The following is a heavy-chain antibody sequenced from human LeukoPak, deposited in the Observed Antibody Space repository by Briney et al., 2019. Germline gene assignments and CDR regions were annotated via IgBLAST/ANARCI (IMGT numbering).Heavy chain of an antibody. CDR1: GGSISSGGYY. CDR3: AREESRGLLDY. J-gene: IGHJ4*02. D-gene: IGHD3-10*01. V-gene: IGHV4-31*03. CDR2: IYYSGSN. Sequence: SQTLSLTCTVSGGSISSGGYYWSWIRQHPGKGLEWLGYIYYSGSNYYNPSLKSRVTISVDTPKNQFSLKLSSVTAADTAVYYCAREESRGLLDYWGQGTLVTVSS.